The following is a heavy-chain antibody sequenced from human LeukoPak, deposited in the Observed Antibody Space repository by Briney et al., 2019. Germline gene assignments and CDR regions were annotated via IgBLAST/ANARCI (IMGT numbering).Heavy chain of an antibody. D-gene: IGHD3-22*01. CDR1: GLIFSDYS. J-gene: IGHJ4*02. CDR2: VNLTSSSI. Sequence: GGSLRLSCAVSGLIFSDYSFNWFRQPPGKGLEWVSSVNLTSSSIYYADAVRGRFTISRDNAKSSVFPQMNSLRAEDTAVYYCVRLRRNSDRSGYYYYYDYWGQGILVTVSS. CDR3: VRLRRNSDRSGYYYYYDY. V-gene: IGHV3-21*01.